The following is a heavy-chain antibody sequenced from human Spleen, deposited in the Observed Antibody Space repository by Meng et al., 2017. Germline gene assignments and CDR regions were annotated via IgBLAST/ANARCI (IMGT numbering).Heavy chain of an antibody. CDR3: ARASYYYDTSHYTSGYYSLDY. J-gene: IGHJ4*02. Sequence: GESLKISCAPSGFTVSGNELSWVRQAPGKGLEWDSSISSSSSYIYYADSVKGRFAISRDNAKDSLYLQMSSLRAEDTAVYYCARASYYYDTSHYTSGYYSLDYWGQGALVTVSS. V-gene: IGHV3-21*01. D-gene: IGHD3-22*01. CDR2: ISSSSSYI. CDR1: GFTVSGNE.